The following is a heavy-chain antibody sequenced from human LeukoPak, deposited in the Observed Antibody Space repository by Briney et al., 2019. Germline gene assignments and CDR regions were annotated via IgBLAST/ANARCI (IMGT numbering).Heavy chain of an antibody. D-gene: IGHD5-18*01. CDR1: GGSFGGYY. V-gene: IGHV4-34*01. Sequence: SETLSLTCAVYGGSFGGYYWSWIRQPPGKGLEWIGEINHSGSTNYNPSLKSRVTISVDTSKNQFSLKLSSVTAADTAVYYCARGNRGYSYGYYYWGQGTLVTVSS. CDR3: ARGNRGYSYGYYY. CDR2: INHSGST. J-gene: IGHJ4*02.